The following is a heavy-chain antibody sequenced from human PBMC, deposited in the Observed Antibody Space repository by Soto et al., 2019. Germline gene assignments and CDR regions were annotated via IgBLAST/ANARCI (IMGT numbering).Heavy chain of an antibody. CDR2: VYSSGAT. D-gene: IGHD1-20*01. Sequence: SYTQWLTGRVAGNVVRDYYWSLIRQPAGRGLEWIGRVYSSGATNYNPSLNGRVTMSVDTSRNQFSLRLSSVTAADTAIYYCTKGPNWNYYYYGVDVWGQGTAVTV. CDR3: TKGPNWNYYYYGVDV. J-gene: IGHJ6*02. CDR1: GNVVRDYY. V-gene: IGHV4-4*07.